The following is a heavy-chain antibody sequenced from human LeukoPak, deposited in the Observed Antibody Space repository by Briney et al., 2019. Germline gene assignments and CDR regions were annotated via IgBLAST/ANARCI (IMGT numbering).Heavy chain of an antibody. D-gene: IGHD3-16*01. V-gene: IGHV3-23*01. CDR3: AKDKPPSPEGKGVYYFDY. CDR1: GFTFSSYA. CDR2: ISGSGGST. J-gene: IGHJ4*02. Sequence: GGSLRLSCAASGFTFSSYAMSWVRQAPGKGLEWVSAISGSGGSTYYADSVKGRFTISRDNSKNTLYLQMNSLRAEDTAVYYCAKDKPPSPEGKGVYYFDYWGQGTLVTVSS.